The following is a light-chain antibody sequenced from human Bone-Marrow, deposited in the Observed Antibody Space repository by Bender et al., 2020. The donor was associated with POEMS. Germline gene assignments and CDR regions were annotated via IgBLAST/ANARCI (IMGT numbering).Light chain of an antibody. CDR3: SSYTSSETDV. CDR2: DVI. CDR1: RSDIDGYDY. V-gene: IGLV2-14*03. J-gene: IGLJ1*01. Sequence: QSALTQPASVSGSPGQSITISCTGTRSDIDGYDYVSWYQHHPGKAPKVVIYDVINRPSGVSSRFSGSKSGDTASLTISGLQPEDEADYYCSSYTSSETDVFGPGTKVTVL.